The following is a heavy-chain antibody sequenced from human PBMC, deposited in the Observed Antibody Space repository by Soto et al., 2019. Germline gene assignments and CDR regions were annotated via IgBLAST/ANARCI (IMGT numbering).Heavy chain of an antibody. CDR1: GYNFTTFW. D-gene: IGHD3-3*02. CDR2: IDPSDSYS. J-gene: IGHJ6*02. Sequence: SGESLKISCKASGYNFTTFWISWMRQVPGKGLEWMGRIDPSDSYSNYSPSFQGHITISADKSINTAYLHFSNLKASDTAVYYCARHFPLPTDLQFYYYYYYGVDVWGQGTAVTVSS. V-gene: IGHV5-10-1*01. CDR3: ARHFPLPTDLQFYYYYYYGVDV.